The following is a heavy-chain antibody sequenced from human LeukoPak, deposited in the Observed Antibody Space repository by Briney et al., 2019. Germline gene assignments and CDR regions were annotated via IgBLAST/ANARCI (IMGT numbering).Heavy chain of an antibody. CDR2: INPHNGAT. CDR3: ARGPSSGAFDF. V-gene: IGHV1-2*02. J-gene: IGHJ3*01. D-gene: IGHD6-6*01. Sequence: ASVKVSCKASGYIFTVCYMHWLRQAPGQGLEWMGWINPHNGATGYAHKLQGRVTMTRDTSINTAYMELSGLTSDDTAVYFCARGPSSGAFDFWGQGTMVTVSP. CDR1: GYIFTVCY.